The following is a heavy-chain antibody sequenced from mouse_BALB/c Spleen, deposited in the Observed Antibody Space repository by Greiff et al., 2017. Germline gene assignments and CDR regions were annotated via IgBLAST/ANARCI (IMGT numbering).Heavy chain of an antibody. D-gene: IGHD2-1*01. CDR1: GYTFTSYW. V-gene: IGHV1-7*01. CDR2: INPSTGYT. CDR3: ARRSYYGNYDY. Sequence: QVQLQQSGAELAKPGASVKMSCKASGYTFTSYWMHWVKQRPGQGLEWIGYINPSTGYTEYNQKFKDKATLTADKSSSTAYMQLSSLTSEDSAVYYCARRSYYGNYDYWGQGTTLTVSS. J-gene: IGHJ2*01.